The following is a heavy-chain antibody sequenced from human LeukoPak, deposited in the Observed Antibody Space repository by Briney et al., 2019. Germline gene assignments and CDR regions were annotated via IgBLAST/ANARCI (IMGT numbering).Heavy chain of an antibody. D-gene: IGHD4-17*01. V-gene: IGHV4-4*07. CDR1: GGSISSHY. Sequence: SETLSLTCTVSGGSISSHYWSWIRLPAGKGLEWIGRLYNNGSTNCNPSLKSRVTMSVDTSKNQLSLRLKSVTAADTAVYYCTRDIGSGDYVFFDSWGQGTRVIVSS. CDR2: LYNNGST. CDR3: TRDIGSGDYVFFDS. J-gene: IGHJ4*02.